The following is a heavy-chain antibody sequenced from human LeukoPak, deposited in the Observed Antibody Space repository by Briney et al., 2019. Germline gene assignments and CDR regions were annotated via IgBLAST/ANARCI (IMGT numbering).Heavy chain of an antibody. Sequence: PETLSLTCTVSGGSISSSSYYWGWIRQPPGKGLEWIGSIYYSGSTYYNPSLKSRVTISVDTSKNQFSLKLSSVTAADTAVYYCARHVGTPYYYYYMDVWGKGTTVTVSS. CDR1: GGSISSSSYY. D-gene: IGHD2-15*01. CDR2: IYYSGST. CDR3: ARHVGTPYYYYYMDV. V-gene: IGHV4-39*01. J-gene: IGHJ6*03.